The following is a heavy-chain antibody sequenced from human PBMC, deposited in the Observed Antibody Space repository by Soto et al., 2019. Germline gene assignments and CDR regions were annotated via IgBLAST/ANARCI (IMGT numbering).Heavy chain of an antibody. V-gene: IGHV3-23*01. CDR2: ISRSGGAT. Sequence: EEQLLESGGGLVQPGGSLRLSCETSGFTFSSFAMSWVRQAPGKGLEWVSSISRSGGATYYADSVRGRSTISRDNSKNTLFLQMGGLTADDTAVYYCAQCRALGTGFGYGNYYGMDVWGHGTTVTVSS. D-gene: IGHD5-18*01. J-gene: IGHJ6*02. CDR1: GFTFSSFA. CDR3: AQCRALGTGFGYGNYYGMDV.